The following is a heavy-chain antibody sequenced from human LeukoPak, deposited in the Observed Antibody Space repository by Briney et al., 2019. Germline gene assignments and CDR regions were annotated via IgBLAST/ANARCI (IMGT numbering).Heavy chain of an antibody. CDR2: IYSGGST. D-gene: IGHD3-3*01. CDR3: ARAHYDFWSGSYYFDY. V-gene: IGHV3-53*01. CDR1: GFTVSSNY. Sequence: GGSLRLSCAASGFTVSSNYMSWVRQAPGKGLEWVSVIYSGGSTYHADSVKGRFTISRDNSKNTLYLQMNSLRAEDTAVYYCARAHYDFWSGSYYFDYWGQGTLVTVSS. J-gene: IGHJ4*02.